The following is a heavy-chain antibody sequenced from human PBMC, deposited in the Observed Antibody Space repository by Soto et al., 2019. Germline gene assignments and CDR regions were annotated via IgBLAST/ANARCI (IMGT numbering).Heavy chain of an antibody. V-gene: IGHV3-9*01. CDR1: GFTFDDYA. Sequence: EVQLVESGGGLVQPGRSLRLSCAASGFTFDDYAMHWVRQAPGKGLEWVSGISWNSGSIGYADSVKGRFTISRDNAKNSLYLQMNSLRAEDTALYYCAKDMRRYSGYDSRFDDWGQGTLVTVSS. J-gene: IGHJ4*02. CDR2: ISWNSGSI. CDR3: AKDMRRYSGYDSRFDD. D-gene: IGHD5-12*01.